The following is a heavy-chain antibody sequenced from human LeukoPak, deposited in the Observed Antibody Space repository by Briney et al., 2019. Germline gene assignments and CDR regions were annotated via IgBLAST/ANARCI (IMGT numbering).Heavy chain of an antibody. CDR1: GFTFSSYS. Sequence: GGSLRLSCAASGFTFSSYSMNWVRQAPGKGLEWVSSISRSSSYIYYADSVKGRFTISRDNAKNSLYLQMNSLRAEDTAVYYCARADYSSLSFDYWGQGTLVTVSS. D-gene: IGHD6-6*01. J-gene: IGHJ4*02. CDR2: ISRSSSYI. CDR3: ARADYSSLSFDY. V-gene: IGHV3-21*01.